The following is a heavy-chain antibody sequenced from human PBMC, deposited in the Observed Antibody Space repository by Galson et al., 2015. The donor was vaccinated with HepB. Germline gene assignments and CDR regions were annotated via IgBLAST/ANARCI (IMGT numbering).Heavy chain of an antibody. CDR2: TYYRSEWYD. D-gene: IGHD1-26*01. CDR1: GDSVSSNSAA. J-gene: IGHJ6*03. Sequence: CAISGDSVSSNSAAWNWIRQSPSRGLEWLGRTYYRSEWYDDYAESVKSRINIHPDTSKNQFSLQLNSVTPEDTAVYYCARAGVSGSYGVYYYYYMDVWGKGTTVTVSS. CDR3: ARAGVSGSYGVYYYYYMDV. V-gene: IGHV6-1*01.